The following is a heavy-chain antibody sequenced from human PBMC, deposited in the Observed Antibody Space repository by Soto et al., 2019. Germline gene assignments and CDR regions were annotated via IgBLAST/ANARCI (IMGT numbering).Heavy chain of an antibody. CDR2: VYYSGST. D-gene: IGHD5-18*01. CDR3: ASSPPAMVAPNI. Sequence: TLSLTCTVSGGSVSSYSWTWVRQPPGKGLEWIGYVYYSGSTHYNPSLKSRVTISLDTSKNQFSLKLTSVTAADTAMYFCASSPPAMVAPNIWGQGTLVTVSS. V-gene: IGHV4-59*02. CDR1: GGSVSSYS. J-gene: IGHJ4*02.